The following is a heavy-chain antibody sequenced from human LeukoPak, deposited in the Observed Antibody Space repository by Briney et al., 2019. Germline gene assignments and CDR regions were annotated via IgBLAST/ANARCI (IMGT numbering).Heavy chain of an antibody. V-gene: IGHV3-30*04. CDR2: ISYDGSDQ. Sequence: SGGSLRLSCAASGFMFSSYAMHWVRQAPGKGLEWVALISYDGSDQFYADSVKGRFTISRDNSKNTLYLQMNSLRAEDTAVYYCAGSFSGSYPDFDYWGQGALVTVSS. CDR1: GFMFSSYA. D-gene: IGHD1-26*01. CDR3: AGSFSGSYPDFDY. J-gene: IGHJ4*02.